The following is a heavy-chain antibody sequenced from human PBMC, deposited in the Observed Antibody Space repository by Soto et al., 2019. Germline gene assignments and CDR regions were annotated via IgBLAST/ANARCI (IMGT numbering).Heavy chain of an antibody. D-gene: IGHD2-8*01. J-gene: IGHJ6*02. CDR2: ISVSGGST. CDR3: AKSHVFHYSYYNMDV. CDR1: GFTFSDYA. V-gene: IGHV3-23*01. Sequence: EVQLLESGGGFVQPGGSLRLSCAASGFTFSDYAMSCVRQAPGKGLEWVSVISVSGGSTYYADSVKGRFTISRDNSKNTLYLQMTTLRAEDTAVYYCAKSHVFHYSYYNMDVWGQGTTVTVSS.